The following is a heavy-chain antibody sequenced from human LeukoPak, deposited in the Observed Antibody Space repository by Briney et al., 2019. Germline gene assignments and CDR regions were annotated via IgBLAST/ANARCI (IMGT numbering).Heavy chain of an antibody. V-gene: IGHV3-23*01. CDR3: AKEGLVNFYYFDY. D-gene: IGHD1-26*01. CDR1: GFTFSSYA. CDR2: ISGSGDST. Sequence: GGSLSLSCAASGFTFSSYAMSWVRQAPGRGLEWVSTISGSGDSTYYADSVKGRFTIFRDNSKSTLYLQMNSLRAADTAVYYCAKEGLVNFYYFDYWGQGTLVTVSS. J-gene: IGHJ4*02.